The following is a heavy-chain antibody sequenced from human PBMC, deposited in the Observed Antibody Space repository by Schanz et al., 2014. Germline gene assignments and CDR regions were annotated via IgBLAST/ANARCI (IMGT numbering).Heavy chain of an antibody. D-gene: IGHD2-15*01. CDR1: GDSMSSGGYY. Sequence: QVQLQESGPGLVKPSQTLSLTCNVSGDSMSSGGYYWNWIRQHPGKGLEWIGYIYDSGNTYYNPSLKSRVTMSIDTSENQFSLNLRSVTGADPAVYYCARLVGPSFYYGMDVWGQGTTVTVSS. CDR2: IYDSGNT. J-gene: IGHJ6*02. V-gene: IGHV4-31*03. CDR3: ARLVGPSFYYGMDV.